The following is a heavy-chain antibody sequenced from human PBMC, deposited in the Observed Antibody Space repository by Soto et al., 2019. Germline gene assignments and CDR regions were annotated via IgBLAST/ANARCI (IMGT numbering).Heavy chain of an antibody. J-gene: IGHJ4*02. CDR3: ARSIVVVTAREY. Sequence: QVQLVQSGAEEKKPGASVKVSCKASGYTFTSYAMHWVRQAPGQRLEWMGWINAGNGNTKYTQKFQGRVTITRDTSASTAYMELSSLRSEDTGVYYCARSIVVVTAREYWGQGTLVTVSS. V-gene: IGHV1-3*05. D-gene: IGHD2-21*02. CDR1: GYTFTSYA. CDR2: INAGNGNT.